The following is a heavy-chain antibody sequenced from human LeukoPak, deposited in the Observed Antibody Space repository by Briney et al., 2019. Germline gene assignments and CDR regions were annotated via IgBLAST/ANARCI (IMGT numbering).Heavy chain of an antibody. CDR3: ARHDFWSGPDY. CDR2: INHSGST. Sequence: SETLSLTCAVYGGSFSGYYWSWIRQPPGKGLEWIGEINHSGSTNYNPSLKSRVTISVDTSKNQFSLKLSSVTAADTAVYYCARHDFWSGPDYWGQGTLVTVSS. V-gene: IGHV4-34*01. D-gene: IGHD3-3*01. CDR1: GGSFSGYY. J-gene: IGHJ4*02.